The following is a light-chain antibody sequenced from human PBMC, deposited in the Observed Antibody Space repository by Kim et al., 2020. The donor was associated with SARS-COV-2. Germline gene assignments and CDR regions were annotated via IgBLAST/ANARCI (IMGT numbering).Light chain of an antibody. CDR3: QQYNNWPPLT. V-gene: IGKV3-15*01. CDR1: QSISSN. J-gene: IGKJ4*01. CDR2: GGS. Sequence: EPVMTQSPAALSVSPGERATLSCRASQSISSNLAWYQQKPGQAPRLLIYGGSPRATGIPARFSGSGSGTEFTLTISSLQSEDFAVYYCQQYNNWPPLTFGGGTKVDIK.